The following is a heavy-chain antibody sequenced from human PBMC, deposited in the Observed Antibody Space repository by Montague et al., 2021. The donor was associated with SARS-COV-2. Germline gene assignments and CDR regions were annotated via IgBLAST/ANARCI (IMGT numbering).Heavy chain of an antibody. CDR2: VHDSGNA. CDR1: GGPFGGYY. CDR3: ARGSSKTTMVVLVVLGTAHYFDS. J-gene: IGHJ5*01. D-gene: IGHD4/OR15-4a*01. V-gene: IGHV4-34*01. Sequence: SETLSLTCAVYGGPFGGYYWSWIRQTPGKGLEWIGEVHDSGNANFNPSLKSRANISVDKSKNQFSLRLTSVTAADTALYRCARGSSKTTMVVLVVLGTAHYFDSWGQGIQVTVSP.